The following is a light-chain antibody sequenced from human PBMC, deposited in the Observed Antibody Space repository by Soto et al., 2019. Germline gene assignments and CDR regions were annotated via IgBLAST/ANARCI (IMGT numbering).Light chain of an antibody. V-gene: IGKV1-39*01. CDR2: AAS. CDR1: QSISSY. CDR3: QQSYSTPPT. J-gene: IGKJ5*01. Sequence: DIQMTQSPSSLSASLGDRVTITCRASQSISSYLNWYQQKPGKAPKLLIYAASSLQSGVPSRFSGSGSGTDFTLTISSLQPEDFATYYCQQSYSTPPTFGQGTRLETK.